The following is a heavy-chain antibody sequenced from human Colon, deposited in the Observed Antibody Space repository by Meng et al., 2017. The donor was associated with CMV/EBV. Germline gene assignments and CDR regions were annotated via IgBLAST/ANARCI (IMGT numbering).Heavy chain of an antibody. V-gene: IGHV3-49*04. CDR1: GFTFGDYA. Sequence: GESLKISCTASGFTFGDYAVIWVRQAPGKGLEWVAFITSKRYGGTPEYAASVKGRFTISRDDSKSIAYLQMNSLRTEDTAVYYCTRVGTLRQHHFDYWGQGALVPSPQ. D-gene: IGHD1-14*01. J-gene: IGHJ4*02. CDR3: TRVGTLRQHHFDY. CDR2: ITSKRYGGTP.